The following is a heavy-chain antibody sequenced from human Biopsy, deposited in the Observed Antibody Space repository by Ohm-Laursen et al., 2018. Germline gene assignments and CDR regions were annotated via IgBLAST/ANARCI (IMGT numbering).Heavy chain of an antibody. J-gene: IGHJ4*02. D-gene: IGHD3-3*01. CDR2: INHSGST. CDR3: ARGEYYAYWSGARKLNYFDY. CDR1: GGSFSGTY. Sequence: TLSLTCAVSGGSFSGTYWSWIRQTPGKGLEWIGEINHSGSTKYSPSFESRVTISVDTSKNQFSLNLFSVTAADAARYFCARGEYYAYWSGARKLNYFDYWGQGTLVTVSS. V-gene: IGHV4-34*01.